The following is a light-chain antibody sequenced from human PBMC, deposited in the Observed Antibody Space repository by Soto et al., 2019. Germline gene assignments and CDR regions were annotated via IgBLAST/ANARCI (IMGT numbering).Light chain of an antibody. CDR1: QDITND. J-gene: IGKJ4*01. V-gene: IGKV1-33*01. Sequence: DIQMTQSPSSLSASVGDRVTITCQASQDITNDLNWYQQKPGKAPKVPIYEESNLETGVPSRFIGSGSGTDFTFTISSLQPEDIATYFCQQYDNVPLTFGGGTKVEIK. CDR2: EES. CDR3: QQYDNVPLT.